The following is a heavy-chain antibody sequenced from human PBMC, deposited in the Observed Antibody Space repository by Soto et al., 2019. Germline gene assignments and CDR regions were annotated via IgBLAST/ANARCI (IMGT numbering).Heavy chain of an antibody. Sequence: EVQLVESGGGLVQPGGSLRLSCAASGFTFSDHYMDWVRQAPGKGLEWVGRTRNKANSYTTEYAASVKGRFTISRDDSKNSLYLQMNSLKTEDTAVYYCARGPNYYDSSGYHPSFAYWGQGTLVTVSS. D-gene: IGHD3-22*01. CDR1: GFTFSDHY. J-gene: IGHJ4*02. V-gene: IGHV3-72*01. CDR2: TRNKANSYTT. CDR3: ARGPNYYDSSGYHPSFAY.